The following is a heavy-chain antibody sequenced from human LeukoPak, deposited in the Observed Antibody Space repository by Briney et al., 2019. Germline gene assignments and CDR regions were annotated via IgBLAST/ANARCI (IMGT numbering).Heavy chain of an antibody. CDR3: AREHVAAPHVGGSNYNWFDP. Sequence: SETLSLTCAVYGGSFSGYYWSWIRQPPGKGLEWIGGINHSGSTNYNPSLKSRVTISVDTSKNQFSLKLSSVTAADTAVYYCAREHVAAPHVGGSNYNWFDPWGQGTLVTVSS. CDR1: GGSFSGYY. V-gene: IGHV4-34*01. D-gene: IGHD6-25*01. CDR2: INHSGST. J-gene: IGHJ5*02.